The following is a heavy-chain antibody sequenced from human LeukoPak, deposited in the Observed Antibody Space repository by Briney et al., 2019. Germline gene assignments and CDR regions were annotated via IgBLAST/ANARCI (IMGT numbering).Heavy chain of an antibody. CDR3: ERQWLVQYFQH. V-gene: IGHV4-39*01. Sequence: SETLSLTCNVSGGSTSSSSYYWGWIRQPPGKGLEWIGSVYYSGITYYNPSLRSRVTISLDTSKNQFSLKVNSVTAADTAVYYCERQWLVQYFQHWGQGTLVTVSS. CDR2: VYYSGIT. CDR1: GGSTSSSSYY. J-gene: IGHJ1*01. D-gene: IGHD6-19*01.